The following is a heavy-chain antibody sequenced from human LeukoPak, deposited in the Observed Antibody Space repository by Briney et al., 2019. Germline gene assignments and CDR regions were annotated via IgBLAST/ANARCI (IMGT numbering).Heavy chain of an antibody. D-gene: IGHD1-1*01. CDR1: GFTFSSYW. Sequence: GGSLRLSCAASGFTFSSYWTSWVRQAPGKGLEWVANIKQDGSEKYYVDSVKGRFTISRDNAKNSLYLQMNSLRAEDTAVYYCARDGAGYLWGQGTMVTVSS. V-gene: IGHV3-7*01. CDR2: IKQDGSEK. J-gene: IGHJ3*01. CDR3: ARDGAGYL.